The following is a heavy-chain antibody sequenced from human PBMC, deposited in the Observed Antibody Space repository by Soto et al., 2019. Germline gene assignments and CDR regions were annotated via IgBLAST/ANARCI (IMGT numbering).Heavy chain of an antibody. CDR2: IYPGDSDT. Sequence: GESLKISCQGSGYNFSNYWIAWVRQMPGKGLEWMGFIYPGDSDTRYNPSFQGQVTIAADKSVNTAYLQWSSLKASDTAKYYCDRHVGSNYIDFWGQGTLVTVYS. CDR1: GYNFSNYW. V-gene: IGHV5-51*01. J-gene: IGHJ4*02. CDR3: DRHVGSNYIDF. D-gene: IGHD1-26*01.